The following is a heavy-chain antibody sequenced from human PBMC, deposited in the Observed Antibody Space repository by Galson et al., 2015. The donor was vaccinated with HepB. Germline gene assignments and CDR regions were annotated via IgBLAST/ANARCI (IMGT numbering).Heavy chain of an antibody. D-gene: IGHD2-21*02. CDR2: IKQDGSEK. CDR3: ARDTAKPLPSGGDCYGIFDY. Sequence: SLRLSCATSGFTFSSYWMSWVRQAPGKGLEWVANIKQDGSEKYYVDSVKGRFTISRDNAKNSLYLQMNSLRAEDTAVYYCARDTAKPLPSGGDCYGIFDYWGQGTLVTVSS. J-gene: IGHJ4*02. CDR1: GFTFSSYW. V-gene: IGHV3-7*03.